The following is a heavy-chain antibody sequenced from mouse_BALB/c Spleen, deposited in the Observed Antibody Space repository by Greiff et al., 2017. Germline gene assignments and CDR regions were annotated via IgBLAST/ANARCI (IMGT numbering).Heavy chain of an antibody. J-gene: IGHJ2*01. Sequence: QVQLQQPGAELVKPGASVKMSCKASGYTFTSYWMHWVKQRPGQGLEWIGEINPSNGRTNYNEKFKSKATLTVDKSSSTAYMQRSSLTSEDSAVYYCARNYGSSYGYWGQGTTRTVSA. CDR3: ARNYGSSYGY. CDR2: INPSNGRT. D-gene: IGHD1-1*01. V-gene: IGHV1S81*02. CDR1: GYTFTSYW.